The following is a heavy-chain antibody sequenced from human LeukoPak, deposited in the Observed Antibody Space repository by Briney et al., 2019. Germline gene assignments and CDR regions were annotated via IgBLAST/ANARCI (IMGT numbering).Heavy chain of an antibody. CDR3: ARAPDSSGYYTYSYYGMDV. Sequence: SVKVSCKASGGTFSSYAISWVRQAPGQGLEWMGGIIPIFGTANYAQKFQGRVTITADESTSTAYMELSSLRSEDTAVDYCARAPDSSGYYTYSYYGMDVGGKGPTVSVSS. V-gene: IGHV1-69*01. CDR1: GGTFSSYA. D-gene: IGHD3-22*01. J-gene: IGHJ6*04. CDR2: IIPIFGTA.